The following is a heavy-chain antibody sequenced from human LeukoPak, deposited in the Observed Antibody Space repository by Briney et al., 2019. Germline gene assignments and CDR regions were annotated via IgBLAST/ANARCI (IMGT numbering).Heavy chain of an antibody. CDR3: ARALLWFGELFPLGYYFDY. J-gene: IGHJ4*02. CDR2: ISGSGGST. V-gene: IGHV3-23*01. Sequence: PGGSLRLSCAASGFTVSSNYMSWVRQAPGKGLEWVSAISGSGGSTYYADSVKGRFTISRDNSKNTLYLQMNSLRAEDTAVYYCARALLWFGELFPLGYYFDYWGQGTLVTVSS. CDR1: GFTVSSNY. D-gene: IGHD3-10*01.